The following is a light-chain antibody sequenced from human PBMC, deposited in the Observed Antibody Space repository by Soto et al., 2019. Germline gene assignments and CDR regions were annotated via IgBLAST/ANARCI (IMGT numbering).Light chain of an antibody. CDR3: QQYITYQWT. V-gene: IGKV1-5*03. CDR1: QTISSW. CDR2: KAS. J-gene: IGKJ1*01. Sequence: DIQRTQSPSTLSASVRGRVTITWLASQTISSWLAWFQQRPGRAPKFLIYKASSLKNGVPSRFSGNGSETAFTLTISSLQPDDFATYYCQQYITYQWTFGQGTKVDNK.